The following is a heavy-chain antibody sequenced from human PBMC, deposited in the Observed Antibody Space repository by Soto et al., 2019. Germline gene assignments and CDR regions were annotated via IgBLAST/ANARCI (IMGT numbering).Heavy chain of an antibody. Sequence: SETLSLTCAVYGGSFSGYYLSWIRQPPGKGLEWIGEINHSGSTNYNPSLKSRSTRSVDTSKNQFSLKLSSVTAADTAVYYWARGKGVWSGYRYLDVWGQGTTVTVSS. CDR1: GGSFSGYY. V-gene: IGHV4-34*01. CDR2: INHSGST. D-gene: IGHD3-3*01. CDR3: ARGKGVWSGYRYLDV. J-gene: IGHJ6*02.